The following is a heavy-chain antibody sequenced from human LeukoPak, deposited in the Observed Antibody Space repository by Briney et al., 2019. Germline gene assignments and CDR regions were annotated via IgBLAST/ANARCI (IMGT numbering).Heavy chain of an antibody. J-gene: IGHJ4*02. CDR3: ARATMVRGVKPPYYFDY. CDR2: IKQDGSEK. CDR1: GFTFSSYW. D-gene: IGHD3-10*01. V-gene: IGHV3-7*03. Sequence: GGSLRLSCAASGFTFSSYWMSWVRQAPGKGLEWVANIKQDGSEKYYVDSVKGRFTISRDNAKNSLYLQMNSLRAEDTAVYYCARATMVRGVKPPYYFDYWGQGTLVTVSS.